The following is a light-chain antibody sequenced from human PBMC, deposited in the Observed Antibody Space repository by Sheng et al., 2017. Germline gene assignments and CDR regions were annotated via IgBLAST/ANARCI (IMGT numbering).Light chain of an antibody. CDR1: QDISTY. CDR2: EAS. Sequence: IRMTQSPPSLSASTGDRVTITCRASQDISTYLAWYQQKPGKAPKLLIYEASNLGAGVPSRFSGSGSGTDFRLVINSLQPEDFATYYCQQYEDLPPFSFGPGTRVDFK. V-gene: IGKV1-33*01. CDR3: QQYEDLPPFS. J-gene: IGKJ3*01.